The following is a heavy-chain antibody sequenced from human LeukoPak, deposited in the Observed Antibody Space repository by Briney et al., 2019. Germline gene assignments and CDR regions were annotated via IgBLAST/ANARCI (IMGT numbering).Heavy chain of an antibody. V-gene: IGHV4-38-2*02. CDR2: INHSGST. CDR1: GYSISSGYY. D-gene: IGHD3-16*02. CDR3: ARGVGMITFGGVIISGGVYFDY. J-gene: IGHJ4*02. Sequence: SETLSLTCTVSGYSISSGYYWGWIRQPPGKGLEWIGEINHSGSTNYNPSLKSRVTISVDTSKNQFSLKMSSVTAADTAVYYCARGVGMITFGGVIISGGVYFDYWGQGTLVTVSS.